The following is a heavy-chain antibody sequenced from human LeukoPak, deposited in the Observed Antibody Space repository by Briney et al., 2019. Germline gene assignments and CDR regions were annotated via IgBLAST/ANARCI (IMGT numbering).Heavy chain of an antibody. CDR3: ASDYGGNPGTFDY. CDR1: GFTFSIYS. D-gene: IGHD4-23*01. V-gene: IGHV3-21*01. Sequence: GGSLRLSCAASGFTFSIYSMNWVRQAPGKGLEWVSSISGSGSFIYYADSVKGRFTISRDNAKNSLHLQMNSLRAEDTAIYYCASDYGGNPGTFDYWGQGTLVTVSS. CDR2: ISGSGSFI. J-gene: IGHJ4*02.